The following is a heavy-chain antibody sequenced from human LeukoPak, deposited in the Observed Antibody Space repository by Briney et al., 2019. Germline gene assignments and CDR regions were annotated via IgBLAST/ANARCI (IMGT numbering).Heavy chain of an antibody. CDR1: GYTFTGYY. Sequence: GASVNVSCKASGYTFTGYYMHWVRQAPGQGLEWMGWINPNSGGTNYAQTFQGRVTMTRDTSISTAYMELSRLRSDDTAVYYCARDGSGSHDYWGQGTLVTVSS. D-gene: IGHD1-26*01. CDR3: ARDGSGSHDY. V-gene: IGHV1-2*02. CDR2: INPNSGGT. J-gene: IGHJ4*02.